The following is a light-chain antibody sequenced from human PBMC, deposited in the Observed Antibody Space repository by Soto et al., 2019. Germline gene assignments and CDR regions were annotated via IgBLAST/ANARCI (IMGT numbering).Light chain of an antibody. V-gene: IGLV1-40*01. CDR1: SSNIGAGFD. Sequence: QSVLTQPPSVSGAPGQRVTISCTGSSSNIGAGFDVHWYQQLPGTAPKLLIYGNSNRPSGVPDRFSGSRSGTSASLVITGLQAEDEADYSCQSYDRSLTGSKVFGSGTKVTVL. CDR3: QSYDRSLTGSKV. CDR2: GNS. J-gene: IGLJ1*01.